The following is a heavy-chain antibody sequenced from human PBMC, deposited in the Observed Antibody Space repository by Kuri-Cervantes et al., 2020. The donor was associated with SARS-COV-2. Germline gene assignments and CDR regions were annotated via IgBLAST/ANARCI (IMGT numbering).Heavy chain of an antibody. D-gene: IGHD3-3*01. CDR2: IYWNDDK. CDR1: GFSLSASGVG. Sequence: SGPTLMKPTQTLTLTCTFSGFSLSASGVGVGWIRQPPGKALEWLALIYWNDDKRYSPSLKSRLTITKDTSKNQVVLTMTNMDPVDTATYYCAHTPIRFLEWDNWFDPWGQGTLVTVSS. CDR3: AHTPIRFLEWDNWFDP. J-gene: IGHJ5*02. V-gene: IGHV2-5*01.